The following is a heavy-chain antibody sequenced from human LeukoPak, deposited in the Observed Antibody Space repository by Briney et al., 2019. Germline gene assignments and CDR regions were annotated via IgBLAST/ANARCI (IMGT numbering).Heavy chain of an antibody. CDR1: GYSISSGYY. CDR3: ARKDYYDSSGYYYVHFDI. J-gene: IGHJ3*02. V-gene: IGHV4-38-2*02. D-gene: IGHD3-22*01. Sequence: SETLSLTCTVSGYSISSGYYWGWIRRPPGKGLEWIGIIYHSGSTYYNPSPKSRVTISVDTSKNQFSLKLSSVTAADTAVYYCARKDYYDSSGYYYVHFDIWGQGTIVTVSS. CDR2: IYHSGST.